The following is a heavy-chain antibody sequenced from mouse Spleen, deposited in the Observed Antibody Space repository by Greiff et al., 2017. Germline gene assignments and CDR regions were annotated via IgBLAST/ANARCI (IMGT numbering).Heavy chain of an antibody. CDR2: IDPSDSET. V-gene: IGHV1-52*01. CDR3: ARNDGGYAMDY. CDR1: GYTFTSYW. D-gene: IGHD2-12*01. Sequence: QVQLQQSGAELVRPGSSVKLSCKASGYTFTSYWMHWVKQRPIQGLEWIGNIDPSDSETHYNQKFKDKATLTVDKSSSTAYMQLSSLTSEDSAVYYCARNDGGYAMDYWGQGTSVTVSS. J-gene: IGHJ4*01.